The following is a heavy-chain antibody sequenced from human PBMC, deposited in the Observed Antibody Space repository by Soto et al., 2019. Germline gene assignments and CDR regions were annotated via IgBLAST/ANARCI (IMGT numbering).Heavy chain of an antibody. CDR3: ARQSGYDYDY. Sequence: QVQLVESGGDLVKPGGSLRLSCIASGFTFSDYYMSWIRQAPGKGLEWVSYISSRGSPIYYADSVKGRFTISRDNTKKSLYLQMNSLTSEDTAVYYCARQSGYDYDYWGQRTLVTVSS. J-gene: IGHJ4*02. CDR2: ISSRGSPI. D-gene: IGHD5-12*01. CDR1: GFTFSDYY. V-gene: IGHV3-11*01.